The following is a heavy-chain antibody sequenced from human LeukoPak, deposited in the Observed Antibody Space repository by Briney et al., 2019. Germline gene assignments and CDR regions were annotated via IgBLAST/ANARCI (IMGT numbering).Heavy chain of an antibody. Sequence: PSETLSLTCAVYGGSFSGYYWSWIRQPPGKGLEWIGEINHSGSTNYNPSLKSRVTISVDMSKNQFSLKLSSVTAADTAVYYCARRGLRSYFDPWGQGTLVTVSS. CDR2: INHSGST. V-gene: IGHV4-34*01. CDR3: ARRGLRSYFDP. J-gene: IGHJ5*02. D-gene: IGHD4-17*01. CDR1: GGSFSGYY.